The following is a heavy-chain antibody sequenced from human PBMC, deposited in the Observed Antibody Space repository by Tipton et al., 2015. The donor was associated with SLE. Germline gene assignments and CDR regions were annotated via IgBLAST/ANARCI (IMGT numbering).Heavy chain of an antibody. V-gene: IGHV3-49*03. J-gene: IGHJ3*02. CDR1: GFTFGDYA. Sequence: SLRLSCTASGFTFGDYAMSWFRQAPGKGLEWVGFIRSKAYGGTTEYAASVKGRFTISRDDSKSIAYLQMNSLKTEDTAVYYCTRRITMVRGPPGAAFDIWGQGTMVTVSS. CDR2: IRSKAYGGTT. CDR3: TRRITMVRGPPGAAFDI. D-gene: IGHD3-10*01.